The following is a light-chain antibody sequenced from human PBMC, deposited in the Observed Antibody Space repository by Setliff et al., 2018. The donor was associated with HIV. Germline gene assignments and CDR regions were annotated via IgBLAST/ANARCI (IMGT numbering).Light chain of an antibody. CDR1: SSDVGNYNY. V-gene: IGLV2-11*01. Sequence: QSALTQPPSVSGSPGQSVTIPCTGTSSDVGNYNYVSWYQQHPGKAPKLMIYDVTKRPSGVPDRFSGSKSGNTASLTISGLQAEDEADYYCSSYAGSYTSLFVFGTGTKV. J-gene: IGLJ1*01. CDR2: DVT. CDR3: SSYAGSYTSLFV.